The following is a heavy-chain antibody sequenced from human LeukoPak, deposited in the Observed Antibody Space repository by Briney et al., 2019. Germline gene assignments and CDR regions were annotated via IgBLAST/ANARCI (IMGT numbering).Heavy chain of an antibody. D-gene: IGHD3-10*01. CDR2: INHSGST. CDR3: ARDLNRVYY. J-gene: IGHJ4*02. V-gene: IGHV4-39*07. Sequence: SETLSLTCTVSGGSISSRSYYWSWIRQPPGKGLEWIGEINHSGSTNYNPSLKSRVTISVDTSKNQFSLKLSSVTAADTAVYYCARDLNRVYYWGQGTLVTVSS. CDR1: GGSISSRSYY.